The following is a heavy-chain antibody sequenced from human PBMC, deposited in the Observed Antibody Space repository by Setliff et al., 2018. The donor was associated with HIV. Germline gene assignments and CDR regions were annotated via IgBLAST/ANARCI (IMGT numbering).Heavy chain of an antibody. CDR3: AKGVKYLDP. V-gene: IGHV3-48*03. CDR1: GFTFRSYE. J-gene: IGHJ5*02. CDR2: ISSSTGTTK. D-gene: IGHD2-2*02. Sequence: PGGSLRLSCAASGFTFRSYEMNWVRQAPGKGLEWISYISSSTGTTKYYADSVKGRFTISRDNSINLLYLHMHRLIAEDTAVYYCAKGVKYLDPWGQGTLVTVSS.